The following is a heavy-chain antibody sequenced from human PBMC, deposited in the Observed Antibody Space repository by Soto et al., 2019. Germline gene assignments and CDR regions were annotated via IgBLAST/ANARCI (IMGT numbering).Heavy chain of an antibody. J-gene: IGHJ4*02. V-gene: IGHV4-31*03. CDR3: ARDPGTMVRGVPI. CDR2: IYYSGST. Sequence: QVQLQESGPGLVKPSQTLSLTCTVSGGSISSGGYYWSWIRQHPRKGLEWLGYIYYSGSTYYNPSLVSRVTISVDASKNQFSLKLSSVTAADTAVYYCARDPGTMVRGVPICGQGTLVTVSS. CDR1: GGSISSGGYY. D-gene: IGHD3-10*01.